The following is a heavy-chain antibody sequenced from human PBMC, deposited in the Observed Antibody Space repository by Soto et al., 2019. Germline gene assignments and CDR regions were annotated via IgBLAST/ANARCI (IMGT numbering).Heavy chain of an antibody. J-gene: IGHJ4*02. CDR1: GFTFTSSA. Sequence: ASVKVSCKASGFTFTSSAMQWVRQARGQRLEWIGWIVVGSGNTNYAQKFQERVTITRDMSTSTAYLQWSSLKASDTAMYYCARLQAAAGDNDLTLDYWGQGTLVTVSS. D-gene: IGHD6-13*01. V-gene: IGHV1-58*02. CDR2: IVVGSGNT. CDR3: ARLQAAAGDNDLTLDY.